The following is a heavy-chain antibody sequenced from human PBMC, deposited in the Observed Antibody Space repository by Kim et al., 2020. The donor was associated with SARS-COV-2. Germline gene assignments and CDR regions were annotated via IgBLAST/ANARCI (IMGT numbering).Heavy chain of an antibody. D-gene: IGHD3-22*01. Sequence: SETLSLTCTVSGGSISSGDYYWSWIRQPPGKGLEWIGYIYYSGSTYYNPSLKSRVTISVDTSKNQFSLKLSSVTAADTAVYYCARGRVGTYYYDSSGYQYDAFDIWGQGTMVTVSS. V-gene: IGHV4-30-4*01. CDR1: GGSISSGDYY. CDR2: IYYSGST. J-gene: IGHJ3*02. CDR3: ARGRVGTYYYDSSGYQYDAFDI.